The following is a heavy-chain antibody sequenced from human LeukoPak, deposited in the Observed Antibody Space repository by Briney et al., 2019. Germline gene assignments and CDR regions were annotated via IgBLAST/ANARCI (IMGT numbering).Heavy chain of an antibody. CDR2: IYYSGST. CDR1: GGSISSSSYY. V-gene: IGHV4-39*07. Sequence: SETLSLTCTVSGGSISSSSYYWGWIRQPPGKGLEWIGSIYYSGSTCYNPSLKSRVTISVDTSKNQFSLKLSSVTAADTAVYYCARGGTLDYWGQGTLVTVSS. D-gene: IGHD1-1*01. CDR3: ARGGTLDY. J-gene: IGHJ4*02.